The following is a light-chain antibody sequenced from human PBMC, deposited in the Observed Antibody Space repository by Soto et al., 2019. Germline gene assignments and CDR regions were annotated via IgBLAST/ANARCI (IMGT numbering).Light chain of an antibody. Sequence: EIVMTQSPATLSVSPGEGATLSCKASQNVYNNLAWYQQRPGQPPRLLIYDASTRATGISARFSGSGYGTVFTLTISSLQSEDFAVYFCQQCRNWPLTFGGGTKVEIK. V-gene: IGKV3-15*01. CDR3: QQCRNWPLT. J-gene: IGKJ4*01. CDR1: QNVYNN. CDR2: DAS.